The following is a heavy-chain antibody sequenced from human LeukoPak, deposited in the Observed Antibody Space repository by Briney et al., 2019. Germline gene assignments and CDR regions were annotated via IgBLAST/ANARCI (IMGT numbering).Heavy chain of an antibody. J-gene: IGHJ4*02. V-gene: IGHV4-34*01. CDR1: GGSFSGYY. CDR2: INHSGST. D-gene: IGHD6-13*01. CDR3: ARAVGYSSSWYGRRDFDY. Sequence: SSETLSLTCAVYGGSFSGYYWSWIRQPPGKGLEWIGEINHSGSTNYNPSLKSRVTISVDTSKNQFSLKLSSVTAADTAVYYCARAVGYSSSWYGRRDFDYWGQGTLVTVSS.